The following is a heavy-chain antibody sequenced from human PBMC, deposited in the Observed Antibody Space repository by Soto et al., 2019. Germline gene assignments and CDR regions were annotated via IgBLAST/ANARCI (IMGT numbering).Heavy chain of an antibody. J-gene: IGHJ6*02. Sequence: EVQLVESGGGLVKPGGSLRLSCAASGFTFSSYSMNWVRQAPGKGLEWVSSISSSSSYIYYADSVKGRFTISRDNAKNSLYLQMNSLRAEDTAVYYCAVLRSGYVRRGSPGGMDVWGQGTTVTVSS. CDR1: GFTFSSYS. CDR2: ISSSSSYI. V-gene: IGHV3-21*01. CDR3: AVLRSGYVRRGSPGGMDV. D-gene: IGHD5-12*01.